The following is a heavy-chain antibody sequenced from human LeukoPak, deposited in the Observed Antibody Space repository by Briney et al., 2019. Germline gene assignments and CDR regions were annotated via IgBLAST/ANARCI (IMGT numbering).Heavy chain of an antibody. J-gene: IGHJ4*02. CDR3: ARQWRELHLGY. D-gene: IGHD1-7*01. Sequence: QAGGSLRLSCAASGFTFSSYWMNWVRQAPGKGLEWVANIKQDGSEKYYVDSVKGRFTISRDNAQNSLYLQMNSLRVEDTAVYYCARQWRELHLGYWGQGTLVTVSS. CDR2: IKQDGSEK. CDR1: GFTFSSYW. V-gene: IGHV3-7*01.